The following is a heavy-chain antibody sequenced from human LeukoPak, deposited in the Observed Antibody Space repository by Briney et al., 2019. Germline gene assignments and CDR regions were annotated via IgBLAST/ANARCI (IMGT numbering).Heavy chain of an antibody. CDR2: ISYDGSNK. CDR3: ARHDIVGTDAFDI. V-gene: IGHV3-30-3*01. CDR1: GFTFSIYA. Sequence: GGSLRLSCAASGFTFSIYAMHWVRQAPGKGLEWVAVISYDGSNKYYADSVKGRFTISRDNSKNTLYLQMNSLRAEDTAVYYCARHDIVGTDAFDIWGQGTMVTVSS. D-gene: IGHD2-15*01. J-gene: IGHJ3*02.